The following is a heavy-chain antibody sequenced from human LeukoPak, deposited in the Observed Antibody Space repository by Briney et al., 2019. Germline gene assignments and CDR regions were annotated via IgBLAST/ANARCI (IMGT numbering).Heavy chain of an antibody. V-gene: IGHV3-7*03. CDR2: VNRDGSET. D-gene: IGHD4-23*01. Sequence: GGSLRLSCAASGFALSSHWMTWVRQVLGRGPEWVANVNRDGSETYYLDSVKGRFTISKDNAKNSLYLQMNSLRAEDTALYHCAKDLSATVVTPFDYWGQGTLVTVSS. CDR1: GFALSSHW. CDR3: AKDLSATVVTPFDY. J-gene: IGHJ4*02.